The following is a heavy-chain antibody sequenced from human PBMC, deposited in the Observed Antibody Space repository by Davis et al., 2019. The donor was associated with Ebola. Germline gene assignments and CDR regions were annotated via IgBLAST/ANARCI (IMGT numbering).Heavy chain of an antibody. CDR1: GGSISSSNW. V-gene: IGHV4-4*02. J-gene: IGHJ5*02. Sequence: MPSETLSLTCAVSGGSISSSNWWRCVRQPPGKGLEWIGVIYHSGRTNYNPSLKSRVTISVDKSKNQFSLKLSSVTAADTAVYYCARHYVATEAWGQGTLVTVSS. CDR2: IYHSGRT. D-gene: IGHD5-12*01. CDR3: ARHYVATEA.